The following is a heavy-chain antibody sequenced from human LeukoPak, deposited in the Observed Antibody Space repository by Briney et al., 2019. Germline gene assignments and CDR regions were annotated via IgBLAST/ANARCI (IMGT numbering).Heavy chain of an antibody. J-gene: IGHJ4*02. CDR1: KFTFSNYA. Sequence: GGSLRLSCAASKFTFSNYAMSWVRQAPGKGLEWVSFIDGDGGSTYYADSVKGRFTISRDNSKNTLYLQMNSLRAEDTAVYYCARRFGEGEFDYWGQGTLVTVSP. CDR2: IDGDGGST. CDR3: ARRFGEGEFDY. D-gene: IGHD3-10*01. V-gene: IGHV3-23*01.